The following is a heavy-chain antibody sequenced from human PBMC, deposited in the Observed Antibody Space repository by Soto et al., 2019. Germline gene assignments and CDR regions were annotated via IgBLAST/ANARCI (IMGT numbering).Heavy chain of an antibody. Sequence: GASVKVSCKASGYTFTSYDINWVRQATGQGLEWMGWMNPNSGNTGYAQKFQGRVTMTRNTSASTAYMELSSLRSEDTAVYYCARENVGNYYYYYGMDVWGQGTTVTVSS. J-gene: IGHJ6*02. CDR1: GYTFTSYD. D-gene: IGHD7-27*01. V-gene: IGHV1-8*01. CDR2: MNPNSGNT. CDR3: ARENVGNYYYYYGMDV.